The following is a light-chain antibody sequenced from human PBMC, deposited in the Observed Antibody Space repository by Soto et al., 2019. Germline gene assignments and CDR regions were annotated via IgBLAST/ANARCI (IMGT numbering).Light chain of an antibody. CDR2: DVS. CDR3: SSYAGSNSYVV. V-gene: IGLV2-14*03. CDR1: SSDVGASNF. Sequence: QSALTQPASVSGSPGQSITIACTGTSSDVGASNFVSWYQQHPGKAPELLIYDVSNRPSDISNRFSGSKSGNTASLTISGLQAEDEADYYCSSYAGSNSYVVFGGGTKLTVL. J-gene: IGLJ2*01.